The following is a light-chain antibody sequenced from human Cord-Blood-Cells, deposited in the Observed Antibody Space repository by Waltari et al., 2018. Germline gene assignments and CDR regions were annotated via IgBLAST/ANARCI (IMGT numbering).Light chain of an antibody. J-gene: IGLJ2*01. Sequence: QSALTQPASVSGSHGQSITISCTGTSSDVGGYNYVSWYQQHPGKAPRLMSYEVSNRPAGVSNRFSGSKSGNTASLTISGLQAEDEADYYCSSYTSSSTVVFGGGTKLTVL. CDR1: SSDVGGYNY. CDR2: EVS. CDR3: SSYTSSSTVV. V-gene: IGLV2-14*01.